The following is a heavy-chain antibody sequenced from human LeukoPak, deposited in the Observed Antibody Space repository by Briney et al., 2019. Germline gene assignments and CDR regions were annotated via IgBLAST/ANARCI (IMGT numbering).Heavy chain of an antibody. CDR1: EFTFSSYA. CDR3: AKDGQPSTRSLLCTNGICYQDY. V-gene: IGHV3-23*01. Sequence: GGSLRLSCAASEFTFSSYAMTWVRQAPGEGLEWVSSISGSGDYTYYGDSVKGRFTMSRDNSKETVYLNMNSLRAEDTAVYYCAKDGQPSTRSLLCTNGICYQDYWGQGTLVTVSS. CDR2: ISGSGDYT. D-gene: IGHD2-8*01. J-gene: IGHJ4*02.